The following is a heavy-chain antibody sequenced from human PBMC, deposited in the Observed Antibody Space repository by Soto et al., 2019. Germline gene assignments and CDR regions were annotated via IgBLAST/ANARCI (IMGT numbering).Heavy chain of an antibody. V-gene: IGHV3-30*18. J-gene: IGHJ4*02. CDR3: AKERYSSSWGFDY. Sequence: GGSLRLSCAASGFTFSSYGMHWVRQAPGKGLEWVAVISYDGSNKYYADSVKGRFTISRDNSKNTLYLQMNSLRAEDTAVYYCAKERYSSSWGFDYWGQGTLVTVSS. CDR1: GFTFSSYG. D-gene: IGHD6-13*01. CDR2: ISYDGSNK.